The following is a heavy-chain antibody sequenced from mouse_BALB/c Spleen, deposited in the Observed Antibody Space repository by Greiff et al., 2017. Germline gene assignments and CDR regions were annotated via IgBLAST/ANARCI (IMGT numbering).Heavy chain of an antibody. J-gene: IGHJ3*01. CDR1: GFTFSSYT. CDR2: ISSGGGNT. CDR3: ASSYGNYLAWFAY. D-gene: IGHD2-1*01. Sequence: DVMLVESGGGLVKPGGSLKLSCAASGFTFSSYTMSWVRQTPEKRLEWVATISSGGGNTYYPDSVKGRFTISRDNAKNNLYLQMSSLRSEDTALYYCASSYGNYLAWFAYWGQGTLVTVSA. V-gene: IGHV5-9*03.